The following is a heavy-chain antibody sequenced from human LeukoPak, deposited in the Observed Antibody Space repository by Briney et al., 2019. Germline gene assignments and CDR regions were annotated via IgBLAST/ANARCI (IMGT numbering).Heavy chain of an antibody. J-gene: IGHJ4*02. D-gene: IGHD3-22*01. CDR2: ISYDGSNK. CDR3: AKDNYDSSGYSGVDVDY. CDR1: GFTFSSYA. Sequence: GGSLRLSCAASGFTFSSYAMHWVRQAPGKGLEWVAVISYDGSNKYYADSVKGRFTISRDNSKNTLYLQMNSLRAEDTAVYYCAKDNYDSSGYSGVDVDYWGQGTLVTVSS. V-gene: IGHV3-30*04.